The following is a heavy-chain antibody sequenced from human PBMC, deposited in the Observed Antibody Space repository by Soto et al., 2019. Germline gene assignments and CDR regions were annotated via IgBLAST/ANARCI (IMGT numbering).Heavy chain of an antibody. D-gene: IGHD3-3*01. Sequence: SETLSLTCAVYGGSFSGYYWSWIRQPPGKGLEWIGRISTSGNVVSKASLRSRLTMSVDTSKNQFSLRLTSVTAADTAVYYCARDNNDFWSLYPLAFDYWGQGALVTVSS. CDR2: ISTSGNV. CDR1: GGSFSGYY. CDR3: ARDNNDFWSLYPLAFDY. V-gene: IGHV4-59*10. J-gene: IGHJ4*02.